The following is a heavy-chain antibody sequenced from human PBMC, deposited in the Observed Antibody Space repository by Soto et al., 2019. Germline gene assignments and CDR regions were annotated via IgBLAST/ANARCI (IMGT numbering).Heavy chain of an antibody. V-gene: IGHV1-69*02. D-gene: IGHD3-10*01. J-gene: IGHJ6*02. CDR3: ARAMVRGVDYGMDV. CDR1: GGTFSSYT. Sequence: QVQLVQSGAEVKKPGSSVKVSCKASGGTFSSYTISWVRQAPGQGLEWMGRIIPILGIANYAQKFQGRVPITADKSTSTAYMELSSLRSEDTAVYYCARAMVRGVDYGMDVWGQGTTVTVSS. CDR2: IIPILGIA.